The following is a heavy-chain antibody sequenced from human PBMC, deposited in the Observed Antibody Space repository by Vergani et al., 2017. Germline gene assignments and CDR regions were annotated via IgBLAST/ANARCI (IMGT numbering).Heavy chain of an antibody. CDR1: FDSIRNLH. Sequence: QVQLQESGPGLVKSSETLSLTCSVSFDSIRNLHCNWIRQPPGKGLEWIGSIHYSENTNYNPSLKTPVTISVDTAKNQFSLKLNSVTAADTAVYYCGRVADFYGLGSRLLDLWGQGILVTVSP. CDR3: GRVADFYGLGSRLLDL. V-gene: IGHV4-59*11. J-gene: IGHJ5*02. CDR2: IHYSENT. D-gene: IGHD3-10*01.